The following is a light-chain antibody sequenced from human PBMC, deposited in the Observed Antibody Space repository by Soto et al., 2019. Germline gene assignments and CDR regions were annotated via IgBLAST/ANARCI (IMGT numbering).Light chain of an antibody. V-gene: IGLV4-69*01. Sequence: QSVLTQSPSASASLGASVKLTCTLSSGHSSYAIAWHQQQPEKGPRFLMKINSDGSHSKGDGIPDRFSGSRSGAERSLTISSLQSEEEADYYCQTWGTGIRVFGGGTKLTVL. CDR2: INSDGSH. J-gene: IGLJ2*01. CDR3: QTWGTGIRV. CDR1: SGHSSYA.